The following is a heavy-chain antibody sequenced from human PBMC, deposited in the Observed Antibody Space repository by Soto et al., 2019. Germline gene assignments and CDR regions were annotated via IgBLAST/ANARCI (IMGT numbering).Heavy chain of an antibody. CDR1: GFRFDDYA. D-gene: IGHD6-13*01. V-gene: IGHV3-9*01. CDR2: ISWNSGTI. Sequence: GGSLRLSCAASGFRFDDYAMHWVRQAPGKGLEWVSGISWNSGTIGYADSVKGRFTISRDNAKNSLYLQMNSLRAEDTAVYYCARHPERIAQIGWFDPWGQGT. CDR3: ARHPERIAQIGWFDP. J-gene: IGHJ5*02.